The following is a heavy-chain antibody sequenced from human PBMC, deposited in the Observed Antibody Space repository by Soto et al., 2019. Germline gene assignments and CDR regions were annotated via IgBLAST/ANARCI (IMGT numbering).Heavy chain of an antibody. CDR2: ISYDGSNK. D-gene: IGHD3-22*01. CDR1: GFTLSSYG. V-gene: IGHV3-30*18. Sequence: SLRLSCAASGFTLSSYGMHWVRQAPGKGLEWVAVISYDGSNKYYADSVKGRFTISRDNSKNTLYLQMNSLRAEDTAVYYCAKDHDMIGPNAFDIWGQGTMVTVSS. J-gene: IGHJ3*02. CDR3: AKDHDMIGPNAFDI.